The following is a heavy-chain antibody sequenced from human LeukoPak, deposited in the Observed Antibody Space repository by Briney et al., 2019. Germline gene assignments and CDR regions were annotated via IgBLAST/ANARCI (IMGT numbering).Heavy chain of an antibody. Sequence: PSETLSPTCTVSGGSISSYYWSWIRQPPGKGLEWIGYIYYSGSTNYNPSLKSRVTISVDTSKNQFSLKLSSVTAADTAVYYCARQVSSGSYFGNYYYMDVWGKGTTVTVSS. CDR3: ARQVSSGSYFGNYYYMDV. D-gene: IGHD1-26*01. CDR1: GGSISSYY. J-gene: IGHJ6*03. CDR2: IYYSGST. V-gene: IGHV4-59*01.